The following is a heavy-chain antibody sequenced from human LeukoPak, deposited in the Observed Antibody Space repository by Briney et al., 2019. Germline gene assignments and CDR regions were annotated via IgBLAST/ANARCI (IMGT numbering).Heavy chain of an antibody. CDR2: ISGSGGST. CDR3: ARGYYDSSGQWPPFDY. Sequence: GGSLRLSCAASGFTFSNYAMSWVRQAPGKGLEWVSAISGSGGSTYYADSVKGRFTISRDNAKNTLYLQMNSLRAEDTAVYYCARGYYDSSGQWPPFDYWGQGTLVTVSS. J-gene: IGHJ4*02. D-gene: IGHD3-22*01. V-gene: IGHV3-23*01. CDR1: GFTFSNYA.